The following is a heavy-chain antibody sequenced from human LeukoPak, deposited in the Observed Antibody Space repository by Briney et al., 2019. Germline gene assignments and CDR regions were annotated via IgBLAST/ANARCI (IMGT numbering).Heavy chain of an antibody. CDR3: ARDGWELLQFDY. D-gene: IGHD1-26*01. J-gene: IGHJ4*02. CDR1: RFSFSDYY. V-gene: IGHV3-11*04. Sequence: GGSLRLSCAASRFSFSDYYMSWIRQAPGKGLEWVSYISSSGSPIYYADSVKGRFTISRDNAKNSLYLQMNSLRAEDTAVYYCARDGWELLQFDYWGQGTLVTVSS. CDR2: ISSSGSPI.